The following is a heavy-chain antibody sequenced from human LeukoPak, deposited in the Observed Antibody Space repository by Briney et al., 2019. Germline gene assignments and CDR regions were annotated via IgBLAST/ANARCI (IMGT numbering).Heavy chain of an antibody. V-gene: IGHV3-7*01. Sequence: AXSGFTFSSXXXXWVRQXPGXXXXXXANIKQDGSEKYYVDSVKGRFTISRDNAKNSLYLQMNSLRAEDTAVYYCAREGGSYYFDYWGQGTLVTVSS. CDR2: IKQDGSEK. CDR1: GFTFSSXX. J-gene: IGHJ4*02. CDR3: AREGGSYYFDY. D-gene: IGHD1-26*01.